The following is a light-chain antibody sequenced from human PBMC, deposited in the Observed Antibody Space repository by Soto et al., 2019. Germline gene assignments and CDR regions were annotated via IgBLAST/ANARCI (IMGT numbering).Light chain of an antibody. Sequence: DIVMTQSPATLSVSPGEGATLSCRASQSVSSNFAWYQQKPGQAPRLLIYGASTRATGIPARFSGSGSGTEFTLSISSLQSEDVAVYYCQQYQNWPLTFGGGTKVEIK. J-gene: IGKJ4*01. CDR3: QQYQNWPLT. CDR2: GAS. V-gene: IGKV3-15*01. CDR1: QSVSSN.